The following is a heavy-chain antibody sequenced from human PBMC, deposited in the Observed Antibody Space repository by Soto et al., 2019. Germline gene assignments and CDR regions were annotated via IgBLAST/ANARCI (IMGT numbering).Heavy chain of an antibody. Sequence: SETLSLTCTVSGATISSGGFYWSWIRHRPGKGLEWIGYIYDSGNTRYNPSLTSRVAISVDTSKNQFSLKLSSVTAADTAVYYCASSTDIVVVPAATDWYFDLWGRGTLVTVSS. J-gene: IGHJ2*01. D-gene: IGHD2-2*01. CDR1: GATISSGGFY. V-gene: IGHV4-31*03. CDR2: IYDSGNT. CDR3: ASSTDIVVVPAATDWYFDL.